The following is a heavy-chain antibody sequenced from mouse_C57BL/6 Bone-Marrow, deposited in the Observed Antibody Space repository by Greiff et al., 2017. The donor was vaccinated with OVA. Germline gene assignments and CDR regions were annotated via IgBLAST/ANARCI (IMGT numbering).Heavy chain of an antibody. Sequence: VKLMESGAELVRPGTSVKVSCKASGYAFTNYLIEWVKQRPGQGLEWIGVINPGSGGTNYNEKFKGKATLTADKSSSTAYMQLSSLTSEDSAVYFCARSTMVTTRVAYWGQGTLVTVSA. D-gene: IGHD2-2*01. V-gene: IGHV1-54*01. CDR3: ARSTMVTTRVAY. CDR1: GYAFTNYL. CDR2: INPGSGGT. J-gene: IGHJ3*01.